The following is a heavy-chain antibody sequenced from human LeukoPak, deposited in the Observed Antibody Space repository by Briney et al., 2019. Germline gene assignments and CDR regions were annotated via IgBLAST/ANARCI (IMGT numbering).Heavy chain of an antibody. CDR2: MNPNSGNT. CDR1: GYTFTSYD. CDR3: ARGRIAVAATAY. V-gene: IGHV1-8*01. J-gene: IGHJ4*02. D-gene: IGHD6-19*01. Sequence: GASVKVSCKASGYTFTSYDINWVRQATGQGLEWMGWMNPNSGNTGNAQKFQGRVTMTRNTSISTAYMELSSLRSEDTAVYYCARGRIAVAATAYWGQGTLVTVSS.